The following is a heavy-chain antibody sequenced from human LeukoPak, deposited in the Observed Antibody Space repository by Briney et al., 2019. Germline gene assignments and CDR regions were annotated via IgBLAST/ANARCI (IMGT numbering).Heavy chain of an antibody. Sequence: GASVKVCCKASGYTFTSYGISWVRQAPGQGLEWMGWISAYNGNTNYAQKLQGRVTMTTDTSTSTAYMELRSLRSDDTAVYYCARAQGYCSSTSCSYFDYWGQGTLVTVSS. V-gene: IGHV1-18*01. D-gene: IGHD2-2*01. J-gene: IGHJ4*02. CDR1: GYTFTSYG. CDR2: ISAYNGNT. CDR3: ARAQGYCSSTSCSYFDY.